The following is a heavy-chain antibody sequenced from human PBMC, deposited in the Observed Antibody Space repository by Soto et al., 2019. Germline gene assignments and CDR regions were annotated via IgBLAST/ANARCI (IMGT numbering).Heavy chain of an antibody. CDR3: ARLYSSSPYYYYYYGMDV. CDR2: IYHSGST. J-gene: IGHJ6*02. V-gene: IGHV4-4*02. D-gene: IGHD6-6*01. Sequence: PSETLSLTCAVSGGSISSSNWWSWVRQPPGKGLEWIGEIYHSGSTNYNPSLKSRVTISVDKSKNQFSLKLSSVTAADTAVYYCARLYSSSPYYYYYYGMDVWGQGTTVTVS. CDR1: GGSISSSNW.